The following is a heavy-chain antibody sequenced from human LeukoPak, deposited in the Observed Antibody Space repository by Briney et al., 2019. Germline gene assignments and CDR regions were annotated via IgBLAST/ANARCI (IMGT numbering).Heavy chain of an antibody. CDR1: GFTFSDYY. CDR2: ISSSSSYT. V-gene: IGHV3-11*06. CDR3: ARDGYGSGWNWGVY. D-gene: IGHD6-19*01. J-gene: IGHJ4*02. Sequence: NPGGSLRLSCAASGFTFSDYYMSWIRQAPGKGLEWVSYISSSSSYTNYADSVKGRFTISRDNAKNSLYLQMNSLRAEDTAVYYCARDGYGSGWNWGVYWGQGTLVTVSS.